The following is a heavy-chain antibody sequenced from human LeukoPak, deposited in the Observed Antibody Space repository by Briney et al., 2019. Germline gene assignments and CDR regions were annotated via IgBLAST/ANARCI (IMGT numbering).Heavy chain of an antibody. CDR2: IYTSGST. CDR1: AGSISSGPYY. J-gene: IGHJ3*02. V-gene: IGHV4-61*02. CDR3: AGHTLRTPGAFDI. Sequence: PSETLSLTCTVSAGSISSGPYYWSWIRQPAGKGLEWIGRIYTSGSTNYNPSLKSRVTMSVDTSKNQFSLKLSSVTAADTAVYYCAGHTLRTPGAFDIWGQGTMVTVSS. D-gene: IGHD5/OR15-5a*01.